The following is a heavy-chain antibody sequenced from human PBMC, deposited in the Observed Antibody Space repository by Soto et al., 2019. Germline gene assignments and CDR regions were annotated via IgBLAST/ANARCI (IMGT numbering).Heavy chain of an antibody. CDR3: ASALGWELPYYLDY. CDR2: ISSSSSTI. V-gene: IGHV3-48*04. CDR1: GFTFSSYS. Sequence: GGSLRLSCAASGFTFSSYSMNWVRQAPGKGLEWVSYISSSSSTIYYADSVKGRFTISRDNAKNSLYLQMNSLRAEDTAVYYCASALGWELPYYLDYWGQGTLVTVSS. J-gene: IGHJ4*02. D-gene: IGHD1-26*01.